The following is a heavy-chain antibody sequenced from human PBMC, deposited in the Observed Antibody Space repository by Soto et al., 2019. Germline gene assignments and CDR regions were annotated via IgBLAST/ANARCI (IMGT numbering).Heavy chain of an antibody. CDR3: VRHAKLTSVTANVGYYYGLDI. D-gene: IGHD4-4*01. V-gene: IGHV3-23*01. Sequence: PGGSLRLSCGASVFTVSSYDMSWVRLAPGKGLEWVSVIGSSGGGTYYADSVKGRFTISRDNSKLYLQMSRLRAEDTALYMCVRHAKLTSVTANVGYYYGLDIWGQGTTVTVSS. J-gene: IGHJ6*02. CDR1: VFTVSSYD. CDR2: IGSSGGGT.